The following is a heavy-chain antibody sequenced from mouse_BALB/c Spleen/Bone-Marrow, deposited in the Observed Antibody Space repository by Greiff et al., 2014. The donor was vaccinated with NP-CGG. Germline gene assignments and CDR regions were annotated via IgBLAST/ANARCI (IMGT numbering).Heavy chain of an antibody. V-gene: IGHV1-82*01. J-gene: IGHJ4*01. CDR2: IYPGDGDT. CDR1: GYAFSNSW. CDR3: ARSAYYGTNYGAMDY. D-gene: IGHD1-1*01. Sequence: QVQLQQSGPELVKPGASVKISCKASGYAFSNSWMNWVKQRPGQGLEWNGRIYPGDGDTNYNGKFKGKATLTADKSSSTAYMQLSSLTSVDSAVYFCARSAYYGTNYGAMDYWGQGTSVTVSS.